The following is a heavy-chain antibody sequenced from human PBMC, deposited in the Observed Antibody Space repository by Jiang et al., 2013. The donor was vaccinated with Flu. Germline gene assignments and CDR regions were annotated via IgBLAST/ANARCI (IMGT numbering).Heavy chain of an antibody. J-gene: IGHJ4*02. D-gene: IGHD3-22*01. CDR2: ISSGSNT. Sequence: FTFSNFVHELGPARRPGKGAWSGSSVISSGSNTYYADALKGRFTISRDNSKSTLYLQMNSLRAEDTAMYYCVKYDSSGFYYGRPDYWGQGTLITVSS. CDR1: FTFSNFV. V-gene: IGHV3-23*01. CDR3: VKYDSSGFYYGRPDY.